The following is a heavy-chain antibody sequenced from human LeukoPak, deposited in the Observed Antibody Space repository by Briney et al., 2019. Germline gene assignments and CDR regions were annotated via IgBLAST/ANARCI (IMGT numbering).Heavy chain of an antibody. CDR3: AISISSGFFDY. V-gene: IGHV5-51*01. D-gene: IGHD3-22*01. J-gene: IGHJ4*03. Sequence: LGESLKISCKGSRYNFTTYWIGWVRQMPGKGLEWMGIIYPGDSDTRYSPSFQGQVTISADKTISTVYLQWSSLKASDTAMYHCAISISSGFFDYWGQGTLVTVSS. CDR1: RYNFTTYW. CDR2: IYPGDSDT.